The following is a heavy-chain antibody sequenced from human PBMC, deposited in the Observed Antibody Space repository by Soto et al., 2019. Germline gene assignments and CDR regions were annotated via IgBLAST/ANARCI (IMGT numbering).Heavy chain of an antibody. J-gene: IGHJ3*02. CDR2: ISSSSSYI. D-gene: IGHD3-10*01. V-gene: IGHV3-21*01. CDR1: GFTFSSYS. CDR3: ERDLGGGTMVRGVIAFDI. Sequence: GGSLRLSCAASGFTFSSYSMNWVRQAPGKGLEWVSSISSSSSYIYYADSVKGRFTISRDNSKNSLYLQMNSLRAEDTAVYDCERDLGGGTMVRGVIAFDIWGQGTMVTVSS.